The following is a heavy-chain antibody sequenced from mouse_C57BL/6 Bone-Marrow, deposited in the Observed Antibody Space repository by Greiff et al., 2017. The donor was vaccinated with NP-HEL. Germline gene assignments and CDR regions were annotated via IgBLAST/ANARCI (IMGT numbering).Heavy chain of an antibody. CDR1: GFSLSTFGMG. J-gene: IGHJ1*03. Sequence: QVTLKVSGPGILQPSQTLSLTCSFSGFSLSTFGMGVGWIRQPSGLGLEWLAHICWDDDKYYNPALKSRLTNSKDTSKNQVFRKIANVDTADTATYYCARTIYYGSSFWYFDVWGTGTTVTVSS. CDR3: ARTIYYGSSFWYFDV. D-gene: IGHD1-1*01. CDR2: ICWDDDK. V-gene: IGHV8-8*01.